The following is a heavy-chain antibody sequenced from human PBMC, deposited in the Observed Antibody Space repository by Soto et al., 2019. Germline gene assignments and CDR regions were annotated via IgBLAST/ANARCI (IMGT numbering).Heavy chain of an antibody. CDR2: ISYDGSSK. CDR1: GFTFSSYG. D-gene: IGHD3-10*01. J-gene: IGHJ6*02. Sequence: PGGSLRLSCAASGFTFSSYGMHWVRQAPGKGLEWVAVISYDGSSKYYADSVKGRFTISRDNSKNTLYLQMNSLRAEDTAVYYCAKDKRDGSGSYHFYYYYGMDVWGQGTTVTVS. V-gene: IGHV3-30*18. CDR3: AKDKRDGSGSYHFYYYYGMDV.